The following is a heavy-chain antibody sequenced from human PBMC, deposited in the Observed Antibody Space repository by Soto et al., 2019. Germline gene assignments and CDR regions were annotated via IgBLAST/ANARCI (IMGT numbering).Heavy chain of an antibody. Sequence: EVQPVESGGGLVQPGGSLRLSYAASGFTFSSYSMNWVRQAPGKGLEWVSYISSSSSTIYYADSVKGRFTISRDNAKNSLYLQMNSLRDEDTAVYYCARDRAAAGNYYYYGMDVWGQGTTVTVSS. D-gene: IGHD6-13*01. CDR1: GFTFSSYS. J-gene: IGHJ6*02. V-gene: IGHV3-48*02. CDR2: ISSSSSTI. CDR3: ARDRAAAGNYYYYGMDV.